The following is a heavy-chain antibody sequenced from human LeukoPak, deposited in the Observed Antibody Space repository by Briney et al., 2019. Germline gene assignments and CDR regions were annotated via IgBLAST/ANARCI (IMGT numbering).Heavy chain of an antibody. V-gene: IGHV6-1*01. D-gene: IGHD3-10*01. CDR2: INYRSQWYN. CDR3: ARGGLVRGSLNSLTGFDF. Sequence: SQTLSLTCDISGDSVSSGSGGWNCIRQSPSRGREWLKRINYRSQWYNDDAVSVKARISINPDTAKNQFSLHLNSVTPDDTALYYCARGGLVRGSLNSLTGFDFWGQGTMVTVSS. CDR1: GDSVSSGSGG. J-gene: IGHJ3*01.